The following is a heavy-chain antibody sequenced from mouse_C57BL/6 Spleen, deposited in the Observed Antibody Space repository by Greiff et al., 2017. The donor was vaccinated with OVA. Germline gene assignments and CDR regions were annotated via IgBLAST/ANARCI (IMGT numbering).Heavy chain of an antibody. D-gene: IGHD1-1*01. CDR2: IHPSDSDT. CDR3: AIGITTVVCYFDY. V-gene: IGHV1-74*01. J-gene: IGHJ2*01. Sequence: QVQLKQPGAELVKPGASVKVSCKASGYTFTSYWMHWVKQRPGQGLEWIGRIHPSDSDTNYNQQFKGKATLTVDKSSSTAYMQLSSLTSEDSAVYYCAIGITTVVCYFDYWGQGTTLTVSS. CDR1: GYTFTSYW.